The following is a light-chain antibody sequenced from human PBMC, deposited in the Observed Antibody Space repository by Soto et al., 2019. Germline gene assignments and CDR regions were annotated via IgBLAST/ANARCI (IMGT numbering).Light chain of an antibody. CDR2: EVN. CDR1: TTDVGGYDY. V-gene: IGLV2-14*01. Sequence: QSALTQPASVSGSPGQSITISCTGTTTDVGGYDYVSWYQQHPGKAPKLMIYEVNNRPSGVSNRFSGSKSGNTASLTISGLQAKDEADYYCSSYTSSSTIGVFGTGTKVTVL. CDR3: SSYTSSSTIGV. J-gene: IGLJ1*01.